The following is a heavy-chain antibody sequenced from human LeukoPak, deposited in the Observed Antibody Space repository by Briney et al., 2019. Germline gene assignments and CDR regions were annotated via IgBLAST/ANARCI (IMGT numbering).Heavy chain of an antibody. V-gene: IGHV3-53*01. J-gene: IGHJ4*02. D-gene: IGHD3-22*01. CDR1: GFTVSSNY. CDR2: IYGGGST. CDR3: ARAPYDSSGYPFFDY. Sequence: GGSLRLSCAASGFTVSSNYMSWVRQAPGKGLEWVSVIYGGGSTKYADSVKGRFTISRDNSKNTLYLQMNSLRAEDTAVYYCARAPYDSSGYPFFDYWGQGTLVTVSS.